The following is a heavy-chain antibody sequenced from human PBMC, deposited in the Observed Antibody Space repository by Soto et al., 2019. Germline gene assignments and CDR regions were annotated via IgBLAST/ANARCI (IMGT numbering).Heavy chain of an antibody. CDR3: ARHPISYSDVLTGQIVYPEFNCIDP. CDR2: IYHTGST. J-gene: IGHJ5*01. D-gene: IGHD3-9*01. V-gene: IGHV4-59*08. Sequence: TSETLSLTCNVSGGSIRTSYWTWIRQPPGKGLEWIGYIYHTGSTHYNPSLRSRVTMSVDTSKNQFSLRLSSVTAADTAVYYCARHPISYSDVLTGQIVYPEFNCIDPWGQGALVTVSS. CDR1: GGSIRTSY.